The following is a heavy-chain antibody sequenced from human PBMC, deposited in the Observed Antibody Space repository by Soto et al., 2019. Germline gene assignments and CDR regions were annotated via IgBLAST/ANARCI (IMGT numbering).Heavy chain of an antibody. CDR2: IIPIFDTP. V-gene: IGHV1-69*01. CDR1: GGTFNMYA. CDR3: ARSIGSGGVIGGFDY. Sequence: QVQLVQSGAEVRKPGSAVRVSCKASGGTFNMYAMNWVRQAPGQGLEWMAGIIPIFDTPRYSQQFQGRVTITVDESTSTAYMELSSLRSEDTAIYECARSIGSGGVIGGFDYWGQGTLVTVAS. J-gene: IGHJ4*02. D-gene: IGHD3-16*02.